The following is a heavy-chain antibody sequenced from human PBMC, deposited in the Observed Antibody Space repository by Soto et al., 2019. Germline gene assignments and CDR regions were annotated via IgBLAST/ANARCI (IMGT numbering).Heavy chain of an antibody. Sequence: EVQLVESGGGLIQPGGSLRLSCAASGFTVSNNYMRWVRQAPGKGLEWVSLIYSGGNAHYGDSVKGRFTISRDDSKNTLYLQMHSLTAADTAVYYCARDPPGIAASGAGGWGQGTLVTVSS. CDR2: IYSGGNA. V-gene: IGHV3-53*01. D-gene: IGHD6-13*01. CDR1: GFTVSNNY. CDR3: ARDPPGIAASGAGG. J-gene: IGHJ4*02.